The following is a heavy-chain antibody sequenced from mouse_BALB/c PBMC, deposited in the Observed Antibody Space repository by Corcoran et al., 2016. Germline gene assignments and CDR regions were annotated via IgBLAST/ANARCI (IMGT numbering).Heavy chain of an antibody. Sequence: EIQLQQSGPELMKPGASVKISCKASGYSFTSYYMHWVKQSHGKSLEWIGYIDPFNGGTSYNQKFKGKATLTVDKSSSTAYMHLSSLTSEDSAVYYCASHNPFAYWGQGTLVTVSA. D-gene: IGHD1-3*01. J-gene: IGHJ3*01. V-gene: IGHV1S135*01. CDR3: ASHNPFAY. CDR2: IDPFNGGT. CDR1: GYSFTSYY.